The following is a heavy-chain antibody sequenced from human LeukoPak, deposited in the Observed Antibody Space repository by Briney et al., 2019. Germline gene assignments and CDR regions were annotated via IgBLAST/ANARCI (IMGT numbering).Heavy chain of an antibody. D-gene: IGHD3-22*01. CDR1: GGSINNYY. CDR2: VFYSGST. V-gene: IGHV4-59*08. CDR3: ARHYYTDPFDY. J-gene: IGHJ4*02. Sequence: SETLSLTCTVSGGSINNYYWSWIRQPPGKGLEWVGYVFYSGSTSYNPSLKSRVTKSVDTSKNQFSLKLNSVTAADTAVYYCARHYYTDPFDYWGQGTLVTVSS.